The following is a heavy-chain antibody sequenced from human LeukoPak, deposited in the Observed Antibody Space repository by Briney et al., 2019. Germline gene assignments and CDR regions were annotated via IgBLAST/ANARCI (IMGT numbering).Heavy chain of an antibody. CDR1: GFTFSSYA. V-gene: IGHV3-23*01. J-gene: IGHJ4*02. Sequence: GGSLRLSCAASGFTFSSYAMSWVRQAPGKGLEWVSAISGSGGSTYYADSVKGRFTISRDNSKNTLYLQMNSLRAEDTAVYYCAKRAMATITGFGEMYFGYWGQGTLVTVSS. CDR2: ISGSGGST. D-gene: IGHD5-24*01. CDR3: AKRAMATITGFGEMYFGY.